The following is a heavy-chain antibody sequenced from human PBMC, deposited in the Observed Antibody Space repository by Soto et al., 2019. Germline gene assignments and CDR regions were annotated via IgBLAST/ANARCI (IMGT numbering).Heavy chain of an antibody. CDR2: IYYSGST. D-gene: IGHD2-15*01. J-gene: IGHJ5*02. V-gene: IGHV4-31*03. CDR1: GGSISSGGYY. CDR3: ARGAYYCSGGSCYSVYWFDP. Sequence: QVPLQESGPGLVKPSQTLSLTCTVSGGSISSGGYYWSWIRQHPGKGLEWIGYIYYSGSTYYNPSLKSRVTISVDTSKNQFSLKLSSVTAADTAVYYCARGAYYCSGGSCYSVYWFDPWGQGTLVTVSS.